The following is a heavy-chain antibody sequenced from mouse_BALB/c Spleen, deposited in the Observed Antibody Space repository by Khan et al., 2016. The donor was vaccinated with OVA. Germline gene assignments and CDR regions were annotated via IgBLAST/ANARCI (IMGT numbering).Heavy chain of an antibody. CDR2: IYPGSDST. V-gene: IGHV1-77*01. CDR1: GYTFTDYV. CDR3: ARAGWYVFAY. J-gene: IGHJ3*01. Sequence: VQLQESGPELVKPGASVKMSCKASGYTFTDYVMNWVKQRNGQVLEWIGQIYPGSDSTYYNEKFKGQATLTADRSYSTAYMQRSNLTSEDSAVYFCARAGWYVFAYWGQGTLVTVSA. D-gene: IGHD1-1*02.